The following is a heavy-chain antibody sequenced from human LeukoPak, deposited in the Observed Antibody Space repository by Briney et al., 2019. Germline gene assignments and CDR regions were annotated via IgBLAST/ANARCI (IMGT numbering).Heavy chain of an antibody. D-gene: IGHD6-13*01. CDR3: ARGVSPLNYYFDY. V-gene: IGHV3-21*06. CDR2: ISSNSRYI. Sequence: KAGGSLRLSCAASGFTFSTYSMNWVRQAPGKGLEWVSSISSNSRYIYYADSMRGRFTISRDNAKNSLYLQMNSLKPEDTAVYYCARGVSPLNYYFDYWGQGTLVTVSS. CDR1: GFTFSTYS. J-gene: IGHJ4*02.